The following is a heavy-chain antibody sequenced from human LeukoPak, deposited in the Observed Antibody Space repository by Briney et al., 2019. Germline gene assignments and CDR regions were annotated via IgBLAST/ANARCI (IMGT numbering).Heavy chain of an antibody. CDR2: IRYDGSNK. V-gene: IGHV3-30*02. J-gene: IGHJ4*02. D-gene: IGHD1-26*01. CDR1: GFTFSSYG. Sequence: PGGSLRLSCAASGFTFSSYGMHWVRQAPGKGLEWVAFIRYDGSNKYYADSVKGRFTISRDNSKNTRYLQMNSLRAEDTAVYYCAPGSGSRSDYWGQGTLVTVSS. CDR3: APGSGSRSDY.